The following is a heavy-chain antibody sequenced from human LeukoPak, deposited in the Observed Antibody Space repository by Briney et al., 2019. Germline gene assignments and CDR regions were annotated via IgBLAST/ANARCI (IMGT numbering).Heavy chain of an antibody. J-gene: IGHJ6*02. V-gene: IGHV4-39*07. CDR3: ARAPRRSGLTYYYYYGMDV. CDR1: GGSISTSNSY. CDR2: IYYNGAT. D-gene: IGHD3-3*01. Sequence: PSETVSLTCTVSGGSISTSNSYWGWLRQPPGKGREWIVTIYYNGATQYSPSLQSRISISVDPSNNQFSLKLKSVTAADTAVYYCARAPRRSGLTYYYYYGMDVWGQGTTVTVSS.